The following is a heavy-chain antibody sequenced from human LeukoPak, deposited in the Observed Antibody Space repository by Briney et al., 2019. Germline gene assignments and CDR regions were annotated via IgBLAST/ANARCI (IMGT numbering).Heavy chain of an antibody. D-gene: IGHD1-1*01. V-gene: IGHV3-7*01. Sequence: GGSLRLSCAASGFTFSSYAMHWVRQAPGKGLEWVANIKQDGSESYYVDYVKGRFTFSRDNAKNSLYLQINSLRAEDTAVYYCARGVKGNWYYFDYWGQGTLVTVSS. J-gene: IGHJ4*02. CDR3: ARGVKGNWYYFDY. CDR1: GFTFSSYA. CDR2: IKQDGSES.